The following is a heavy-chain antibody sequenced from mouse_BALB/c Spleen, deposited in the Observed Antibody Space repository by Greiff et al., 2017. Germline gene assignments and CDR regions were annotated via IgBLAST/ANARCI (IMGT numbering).Heavy chain of an antibody. CDR1: GFTFSSFG. CDR2: ISSGSSTI. D-gene: IGHD2-2*01. Sequence: EVQLVESGGGLVQPGGSRKLSCAASGFTFSSFGMHWVRQAPEKGLEWVAYISSGSSTIYYADTVKGRFTISRDNPKNTLFLQMTSLRSEDTAMYYCARGWLRGYFDYWGQGTTLTVSS. J-gene: IGHJ2*01. CDR3: ARGWLRGYFDY. V-gene: IGHV5-17*02.